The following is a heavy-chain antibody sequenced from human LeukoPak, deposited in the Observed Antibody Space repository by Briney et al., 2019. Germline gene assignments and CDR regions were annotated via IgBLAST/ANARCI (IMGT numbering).Heavy chain of an antibody. CDR1: GGSISSYY. V-gene: IGHV4-4*07. CDR3: ARDPFYYDSSGFFY. CDR2: IYTSGST. D-gene: IGHD3-22*01. Sequence: PSETLSLTCTVSGGSISSYYWSWIRQPAGKGLEWIGRIYTSGSTNYNPSLKSRVTMSVDTSKNQFSLKLSSVTAADTAVYYCARDPFYYDSSGFFYWGQGTLVTVSS. J-gene: IGHJ4*02.